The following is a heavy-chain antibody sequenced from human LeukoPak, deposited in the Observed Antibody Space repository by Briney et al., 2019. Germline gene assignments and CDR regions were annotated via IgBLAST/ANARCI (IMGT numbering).Heavy chain of an antibody. V-gene: IGHV3-23*01. CDR1: GFTFSNYA. D-gene: IGHD3-10*01. CDR3: ARIKEAFITSFYYGLDV. Sequence: GGSLRLSCAASGFTFSNYAMDWVRQAPGKGLESIASISFGGDKTYFTDSVKGRFTISRDNSKNTLYLQLNSLRAEDTAIYYCARIKEAFITSFYYGLDVWGQGTTVTVSS. J-gene: IGHJ6*02. CDR2: ISFGGDKT.